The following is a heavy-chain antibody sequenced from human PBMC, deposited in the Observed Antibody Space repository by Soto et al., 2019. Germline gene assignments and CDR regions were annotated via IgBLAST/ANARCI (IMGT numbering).Heavy chain of an antibody. D-gene: IGHD2-15*01. V-gene: IGHV3-74*01. CDR3: ATEGGLGYCSGGSCYSWPLDY. CDR1: GFTFSSYW. Sequence: PGGSLRLSCAASGFTFSSYWMHWVRQAPGKGLVWVSRINSDGSSTSYADSVKGRFTISRDNAKNALYLQMNSLRAEDTAVYYCATEGGLGYCSGGSCYSWPLDYWGQGTLVTVS. CDR2: INSDGSST. J-gene: IGHJ4*02.